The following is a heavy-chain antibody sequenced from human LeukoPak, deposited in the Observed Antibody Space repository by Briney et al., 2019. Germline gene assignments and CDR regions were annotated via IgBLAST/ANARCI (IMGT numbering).Heavy chain of an antibody. V-gene: IGHV4-34*01. Sequence: SETLSLTCAVYGGSFCGYYWSWIRQPPGKGLEWIGEINHSGSTNYNPSLKSRVTISVDTSKNQFSLKLSSVTAADTAVYYCARGRVTLEYWGQGTLVTVSS. D-gene: IGHD2/OR15-2a*01. CDR3: ARGRVTLEY. CDR1: GGSFCGYY. CDR2: INHSGST. J-gene: IGHJ4*02.